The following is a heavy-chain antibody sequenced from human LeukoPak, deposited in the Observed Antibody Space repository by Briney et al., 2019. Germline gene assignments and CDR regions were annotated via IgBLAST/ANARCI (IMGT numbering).Heavy chain of an antibody. V-gene: IGHV3-30-3*02. Sequence: GGSLGLSCAASGFTFSSYAMHWVRQAPGKGLEWVAVISYDGSNKYYADSVKGRFTISRDNSKNTLYLQMNSLRAEDTAVYYCAKHIKRGRELAGDLDYWGQGTLVTVSS. CDR3: AKHIKRGRELAGDLDY. D-gene: IGHD1-26*01. CDR1: GFTFSSYA. J-gene: IGHJ4*02. CDR2: ISYDGSNK.